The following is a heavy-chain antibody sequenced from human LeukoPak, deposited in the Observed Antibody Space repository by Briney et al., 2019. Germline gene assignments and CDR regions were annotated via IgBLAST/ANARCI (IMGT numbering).Heavy chain of an antibody. CDR3: ARDPGPDDS. J-gene: IGHJ4*02. V-gene: IGHV3-21*01. CDR2: ITWTSSYI. Sequence: PGGSLRLSCTASGFTFSNYAMHWVRQAPGKGLEWVSSITWTSSYINYADSVKGRFTISRDNAKNSLFLQMNSLRAEDTAVYYCARDPGPDDSWGQGTLVTVSS. CDR1: GFTFSNYA.